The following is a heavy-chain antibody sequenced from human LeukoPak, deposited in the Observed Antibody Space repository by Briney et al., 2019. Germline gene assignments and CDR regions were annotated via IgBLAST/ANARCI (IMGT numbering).Heavy chain of an antibody. D-gene: IGHD6-13*01. J-gene: IGHJ1*01. Sequence: GGSLRLSCAASGFTFSDYAMNWIRQAPGKGLEWVSFISRDNRIIHYADSVKGRFTISRDNAKNSLYLQMNSLRAEDTAVYYCARDWPTIAAAGTIPEYFQHWGQGTLVTVSS. CDR3: ARDWPTIAAAGTIPEYFQH. V-gene: IGHV3-21*05. CDR2: ISRDNRII. CDR1: GFTFSDYA.